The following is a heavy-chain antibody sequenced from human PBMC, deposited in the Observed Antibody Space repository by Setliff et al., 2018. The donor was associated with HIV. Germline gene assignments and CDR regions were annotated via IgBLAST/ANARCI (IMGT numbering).Heavy chain of an antibody. CDR2: IHTSGDT. V-gene: IGHV4-61*09. J-gene: IGHJ4*02. CDR3: ARGERSYGGNFFDY. D-gene: IGHD4-17*01. Sequence: PPETLSLTCSVSGGSISSRSYYWSWIRQPAGKGLEWIGHIHTSGDTDYSPSLNSRVTISVDTSKNQFSLKLSSVTAADTAVYYCARGERSYGGNFFDYWGQGTLVTVSS. CDR1: GGSISSRSYY.